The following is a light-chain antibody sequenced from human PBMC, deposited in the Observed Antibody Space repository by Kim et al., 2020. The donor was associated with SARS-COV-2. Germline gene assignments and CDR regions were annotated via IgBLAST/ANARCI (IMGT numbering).Light chain of an antibody. CDR3: QQSYGTPT. J-gene: IGKJ4*01. Sequence: SASVGDRVTITCRASQNIRSYLNWYQQKPGKAPKFLIYAASNLQSGVPSRFSGSGSGTDFTLTISSLQTEDFATYYCQQSYGTPTFGGGTKVDIK. CDR1: QNIRSY. V-gene: IGKV1-39*01. CDR2: AAS.